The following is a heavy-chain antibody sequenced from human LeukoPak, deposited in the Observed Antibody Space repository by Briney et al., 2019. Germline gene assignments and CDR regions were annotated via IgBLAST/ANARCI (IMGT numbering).Heavy chain of an antibody. CDR3: ARRYSSSWQKRIQLFREAWYYFDY. CDR1: GGSFSGYY. Sequence: SETLSLTCAVYGGSFSGYYWSWIRQPPGKGLEWIGEINHSGSTNYNPSLKSRVTISVDTSKNQFSLKLSSVTAADTAVYYCARRYSSSWQKRIQLFREAWYYFDYWGQGTLVTVSS. V-gene: IGHV4-34*01. J-gene: IGHJ4*02. D-gene: IGHD6-13*01. CDR2: INHSGST.